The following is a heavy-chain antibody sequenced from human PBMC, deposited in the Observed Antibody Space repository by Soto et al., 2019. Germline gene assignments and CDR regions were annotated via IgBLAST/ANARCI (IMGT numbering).Heavy chain of an antibody. CDR1: GFTFSDHY. Sequence: EVQLVESGGGLVQPGGSVRLSCAASGFTFSDHYVDWVRQAPGKGLEWVARIRNKANSYSTEYAASAKGRFTISRDDSKNLGYLQMSSLKTEDTAVYYCARTRLGSYDLKYFDYWGQCTLVTVSS. D-gene: IGHD1-26*01. CDR2: IRNKANSYST. V-gene: IGHV3-72*01. CDR3: ARTRLGSYDLKYFDY. J-gene: IGHJ4*02.